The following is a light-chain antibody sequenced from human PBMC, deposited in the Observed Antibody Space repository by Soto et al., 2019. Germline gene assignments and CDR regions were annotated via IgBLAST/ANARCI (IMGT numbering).Light chain of an antibody. Sequence: DIQMTQSPSSLSASVGYRVTITCRASQNIHTFLNWYQHKPGEAPKLLISAASSLRSGVPSRFRGDGSGTSFTLAISNLQPEDSASYYCQQSYSRPITFGQGTRLEIK. V-gene: IGKV1-39*01. CDR3: QQSYSRPIT. CDR2: AAS. CDR1: QNIHTF. J-gene: IGKJ5*01.